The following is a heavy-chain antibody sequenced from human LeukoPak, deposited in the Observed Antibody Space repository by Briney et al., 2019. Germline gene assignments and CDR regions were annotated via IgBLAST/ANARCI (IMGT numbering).Heavy chain of an antibody. J-gene: IGHJ4*02. CDR3: ARDGYSGNDGL. Sequence: MTSETLSLTCTVSGGSISSYYWSWIRQPPGKGLEWIGYIYYSGSTDYNPSLKSRVTISVDTSKNQFSLRLSSVTAADTAVYYCARDGYSGNDGLWGQGTLVTVSS. V-gene: IGHV4-59*01. CDR1: GGSISSYY. CDR2: IYYSGST. D-gene: IGHD5-12*01.